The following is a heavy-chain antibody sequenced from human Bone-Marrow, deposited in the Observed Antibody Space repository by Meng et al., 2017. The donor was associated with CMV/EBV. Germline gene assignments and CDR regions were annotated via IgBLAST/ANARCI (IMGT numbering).Heavy chain of an antibody. CDR3: ARDPSSSGTYGTFHI. Sequence: GSLRLSCSVSGGSISSNSYYWGWIRQPPGKGLEWIGTIYYSGSTYYKPSLKSRVTISADTSKNQLSLKLSSVTAADTAVYYCARDPSSSGTYGTFHIWGQGTMVTVSS. CDR2: IYYSGST. V-gene: IGHV4-39*07. D-gene: IGHD4-17*01. CDR1: GGSISSNSYY. J-gene: IGHJ3*02.